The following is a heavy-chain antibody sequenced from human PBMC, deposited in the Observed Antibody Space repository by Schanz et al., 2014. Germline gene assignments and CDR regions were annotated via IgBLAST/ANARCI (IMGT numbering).Heavy chain of an antibody. Sequence: ASGFTFSDYYMSWIRQAPGKGLEWVSYISSSGSSIYYAVSVKGRFTISRDNAKNSLYLQMNSLRAEDTAVYYCARVDSGYDFHLDYYYYYLDVWGKGTTVNVSS. CDR3: ARVDSGYDFHLDYYYYYLDV. V-gene: IGHV3-11*01. CDR2: ISSSGSSI. D-gene: IGHD5-12*01. CDR1: GFTFSDYY. J-gene: IGHJ6*03.